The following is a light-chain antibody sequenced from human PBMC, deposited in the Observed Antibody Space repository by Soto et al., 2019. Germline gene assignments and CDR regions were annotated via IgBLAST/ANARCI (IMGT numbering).Light chain of an antibody. Sequence: DIQMTQSPSTLSASVGDRVTITCLASQSISSWLAWYQQKLGRAPRLLIYDASSLESGVPSRFSGSGYGKEFNLTISSLQPDDFATYYCQQYNTYSSLNFGGGTKVDI. V-gene: IGKV1-5*01. CDR3: QQYNTYSSLN. CDR2: DAS. J-gene: IGKJ4*01. CDR1: QSISSW.